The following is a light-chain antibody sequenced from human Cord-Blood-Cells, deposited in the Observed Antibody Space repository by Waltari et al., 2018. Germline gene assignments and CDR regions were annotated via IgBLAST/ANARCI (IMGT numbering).Light chain of an antibody. V-gene: IGLV1-40*01. J-gene: IGLJ2*01. CDR3: QSYDSSLSGHVV. CDR2: GNS. Sequence: QSVLTQPPSVSGAPGQRVTISCPGSSSNIGAGYDLPWYQQLPGTAPKLLIYGNSNRPSGVPDRFSGSKSGTSASLAITGLQAEDEADYYCQSYDSSLSGHVVFGGGTKLTVL. CDR1: SSNIGAGYD.